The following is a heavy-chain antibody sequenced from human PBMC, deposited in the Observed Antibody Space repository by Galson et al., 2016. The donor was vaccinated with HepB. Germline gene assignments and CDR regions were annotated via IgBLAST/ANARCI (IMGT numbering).Heavy chain of an antibody. D-gene: IGHD2-8*01. V-gene: IGHV5-10-1*01. J-gene: IGHJ5*02. CDR2: IDPSDSYT. Sequence: QSGAEVKKPGESLRISCKGSGYRITSYWITWVRQMPGKGLEWMGRIDPSDSYTKYSPSFQGHVTISADKSINTAYLQWTTLKASDTAMYYCARQNGGLIDPWGQGTQVTVSS. CDR1: GYRITSYW. CDR3: ARQNGGLIDP.